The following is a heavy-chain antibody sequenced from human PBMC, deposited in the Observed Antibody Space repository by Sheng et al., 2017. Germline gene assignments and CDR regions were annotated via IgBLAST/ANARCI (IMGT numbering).Heavy chain of an antibody. D-gene: IGHD2-2*02. CDR1: GGSISSYY. Sequence: QVQLQESGPGLVKPSETLSLTCTVSGGSISSYYWSWIRQPAGKGLEWIGRIYTSGSTNYNPSLKSRVTMSVDTSKNQFSLKLSSVTAADTAVYYCARAVGKCSSTSCYRENWFDPWGRGNPWSPSPQ. CDR2: IYTSGST. J-gene: IGHJ5*02. V-gene: IGHV4-4*07. CDR3: ARAVGKCSSTSCYRENWFDP.